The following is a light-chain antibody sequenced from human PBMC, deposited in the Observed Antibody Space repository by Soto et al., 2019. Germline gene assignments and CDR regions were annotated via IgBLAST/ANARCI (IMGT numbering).Light chain of an antibody. Sequence: QSVLTQPPSASGTPGQRVTISCSGSGSNIGTTDVYWLQVLPGTAPKLLVHGDDKRPSGVPDRFSGSKSGTSASLAISGLRPEDEAEYYCAMCHDSLRLWVFGGGTQLTVL. CDR3: AMCHDSLRLWV. CDR2: GDD. V-gene: IGLV1-47*01. J-gene: IGLJ3*02. CDR1: GSNIGTTD.